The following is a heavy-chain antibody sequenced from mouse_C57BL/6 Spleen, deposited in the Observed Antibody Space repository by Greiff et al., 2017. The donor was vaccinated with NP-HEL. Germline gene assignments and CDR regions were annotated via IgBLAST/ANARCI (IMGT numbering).Heavy chain of an antibody. V-gene: IGHV1-61*01. D-gene: IGHD2-4*01. J-gene: IGHJ3*01. CDR1: GYTFTSYW. Sequence: QVQLQQPGAELVRPGSSVKLSCKASGYTFTSYWMDWVKQRPGQGLEWIGNIYPSDSETHYNQKFKDKATLTVDKSSSTAYMQLSSLTSEDSAVYYCARYYYDYPLAYWGQGTLSLSLQ. CDR2: IYPSDSET. CDR3: ARYYYDYPLAY.